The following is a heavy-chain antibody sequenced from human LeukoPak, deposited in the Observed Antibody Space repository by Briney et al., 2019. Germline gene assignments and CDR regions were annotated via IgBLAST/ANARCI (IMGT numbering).Heavy chain of an antibody. V-gene: IGHV4-59*08. CDR3: ARYGYDFWSGYPYYYGMDV. CDR1: GGSISCYY. J-gene: IGHJ6*02. CDR2: IYYSGST. D-gene: IGHD3-3*01. Sequence: SETLSLTCTVSGGSISCYYWSWIRQPPGKGLEFIGYIYYSGSTNYNPSLKSRVTISVDTSKNQFSLKLSSVTAADTAVYYCARYGYDFWSGYPYYYGMDVWGQGTTVTVSS.